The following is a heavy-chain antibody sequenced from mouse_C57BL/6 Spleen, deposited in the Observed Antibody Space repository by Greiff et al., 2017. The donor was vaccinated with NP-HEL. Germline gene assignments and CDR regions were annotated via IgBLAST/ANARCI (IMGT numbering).Heavy chain of an antibody. V-gene: IGHV5-16*01. Sequence: EVQRVESEGGLVQPGSSMKLSCTASGFTFSDYYMAWVRQVPEKGLEWVANINYDGSSTYYLDSLKSRFIISRDNAKNILYLQMSSLKSEDTATYYCARGEYYYYFDYWGQGTTLTVSS. J-gene: IGHJ2*01. CDR1: GFTFSDYY. CDR3: ARGEYYYYFDY. CDR2: INYDGSST. D-gene: IGHD1-1*02.